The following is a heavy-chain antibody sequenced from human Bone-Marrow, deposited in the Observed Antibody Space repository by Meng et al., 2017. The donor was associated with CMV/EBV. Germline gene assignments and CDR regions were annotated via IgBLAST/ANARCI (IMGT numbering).Heavy chain of an antibody. Sequence: GGSLRLSCAGSGFTFRSYWMHWVRQAPGKGLLWVSRINSDGSSISYADSLRGRLTISRDNAKNTLYLQMNSLRPEDTAVYYCARDGGYYGSSGNYYDVWGQGTLVTVSS. CDR1: GFTFRSYW. J-gene: IGHJ4*02. CDR2: INSDGSSI. CDR3: ARDGGYYGSSGNYYDV. D-gene: IGHD3-22*01. V-gene: IGHV3-74*01.